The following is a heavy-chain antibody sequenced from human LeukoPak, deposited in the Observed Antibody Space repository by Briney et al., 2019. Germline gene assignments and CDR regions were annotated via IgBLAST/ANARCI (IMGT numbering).Heavy chain of an antibody. CDR2: IHYSGST. CDR3: ARAFDYYDSVGAFDI. Sequence: SETLSLTCTVSGGSFTSSSYYWGWIRQPPGKGLEWIGSIHYSGSTYYNPSLKSRVTISVDTSKNQFSLKLSSVTAADTAVYYCARAFDYYDSVGAFDIWGQGTMVTVSS. J-gene: IGHJ3*02. CDR1: GGSFTSSSYY. D-gene: IGHD3-22*01. V-gene: IGHV4-39*07.